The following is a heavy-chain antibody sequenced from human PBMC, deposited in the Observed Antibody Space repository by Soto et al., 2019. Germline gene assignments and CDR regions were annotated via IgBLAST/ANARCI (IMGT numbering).Heavy chain of an antibody. CDR3: ARGRDYGNMEFDY. D-gene: IGHD4-17*01. CDR1: GGSISSGGYS. Sequence: SETLSLTCAVSGGSISSGGYSWSWIRQPPGKGLEWIGEINHSGSTNYNPSLKSRVTISVDTSKNQFSLKLSSVTAADTAVYYCARGRDYGNMEFDYWGQGTLVTVSS. J-gene: IGHJ4*02. V-gene: IGHV4-34*01. CDR2: INHSGST.